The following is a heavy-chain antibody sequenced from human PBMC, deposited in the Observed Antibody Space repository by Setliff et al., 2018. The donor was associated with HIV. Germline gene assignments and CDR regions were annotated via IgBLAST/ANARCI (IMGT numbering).Heavy chain of an antibody. J-gene: IGHJ6*03. V-gene: IGHV1-2*02. Sequence: GASVKVSCKASGYTFTDSYVHWVRQAPGQGLEWMAWINPNSGDTNYAPMFQGRVTMTRDTSISTAYMELNNLKFEDMAVYYCARARRDSYDRGRRSHYYIDVWGKGTKVTVSS. D-gene: IGHD3-22*01. CDR2: INPNSGDT. CDR1: GYTFTDSY. CDR3: ARARRDSYDRGRRSHYYIDV.